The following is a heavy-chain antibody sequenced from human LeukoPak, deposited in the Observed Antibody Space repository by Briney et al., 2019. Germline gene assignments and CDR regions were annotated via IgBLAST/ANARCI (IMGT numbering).Heavy chain of an antibody. D-gene: IGHD3-10*01. CDR2: ISSSGSTI. V-gene: IGHV3-11*01. J-gene: IGHJ4*02. Sequence: GGSLRLSCAASGFTFSDYYMSWIRQAPGKGLEWVSYISSSGSTIYYADSVKGRFTISRDNAKNSLYLQMNSLRAEDTAVYYCARARYYGSGARDFDYWGQGTLVTVSS. CDR1: GFTFSDYY. CDR3: ARARYYGSGARDFDY.